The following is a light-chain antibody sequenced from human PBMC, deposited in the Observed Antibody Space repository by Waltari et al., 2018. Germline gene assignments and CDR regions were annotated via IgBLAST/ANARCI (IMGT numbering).Light chain of an antibody. CDR3: SSYTASTTLI. J-gene: IGLJ2*01. Sequence: QSALTQPASVSGSPGQSITISCTGTSSDIGYYNYVSWYQQHPGKAPKIMIYDVSNRPSGVCNRFSGSKSGNTASLTISGLQAEDEADYYCSSYTASTTLIFGGGTKLTVL. CDR1: SSDIGYYNY. V-gene: IGLV2-14*01. CDR2: DVS.